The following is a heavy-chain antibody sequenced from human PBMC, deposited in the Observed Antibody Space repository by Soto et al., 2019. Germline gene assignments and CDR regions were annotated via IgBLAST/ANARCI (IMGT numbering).Heavy chain of an antibody. CDR1: GGSISSYY. CDR3: ARGTNGSGSYFSPYYYYGMDV. D-gene: IGHD3-10*01. J-gene: IGHJ6*02. V-gene: IGHV4-59*01. CDR2: IYYSGST. Sequence: SETLSLTCTVSGGSISSYYWSWIRQSPGKGLEWIGYIYYSGSTNYNPSLKSRVTISVDTSKNQFSLKLSSVTAADTAVYYCARGTNGSGSYFSPYYYYGMDVWGQGTTVTVSS.